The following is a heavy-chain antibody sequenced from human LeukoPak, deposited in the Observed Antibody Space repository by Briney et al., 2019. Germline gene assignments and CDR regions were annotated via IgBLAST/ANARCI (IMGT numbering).Heavy chain of an antibody. CDR1: GFTFSSYG. CDR3: ATSAAMVRLYAFDI. V-gene: IGHV3-30*03. J-gene: IGHJ3*02. D-gene: IGHD5-18*01. Sequence: GGSLRLSCAASGFTFSSYGMHWVRQAPGKGLEGVAVISYDGSNKYYADSVKGRFTISRDNSKNTLYLQMNSLRAEDTAVYYCATSAAMVRLYAFDIWGQGTMVTVSS. CDR2: ISYDGSNK.